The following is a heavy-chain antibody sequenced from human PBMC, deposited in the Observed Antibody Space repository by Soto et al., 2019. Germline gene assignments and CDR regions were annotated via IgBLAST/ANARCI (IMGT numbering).Heavy chain of an antibody. D-gene: IGHD3-22*01. CDR3: AKMETYYYYDSSGYFNYSFDI. V-gene: IGHV3-30*18. CDR2: ISYDGSNK. Sequence: QVQLVESGGGVVQPGRSLRLSCAASGFTFSSYGMHWVRQAPGKGLEWVAVISYDGSNKYYADSVKGRFTISRDNSKNTLYLQMNSLRAEDTAVYYCAKMETYYYYDSSGYFNYSFDIWGQGTMVTVSS. CDR1: GFTFSSYG. J-gene: IGHJ3*02.